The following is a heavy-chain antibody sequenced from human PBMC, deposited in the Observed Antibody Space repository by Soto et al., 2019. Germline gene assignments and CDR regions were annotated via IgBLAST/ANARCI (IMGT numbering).Heavy chain of an antibody. CDR1: GFTFSNAW. CDR3: TTDSYSSGWYADY. Sequence: GGSLRLSCAASGFTFSNAWMNWVRQAPGKGLEWVGRIKSKTDGGTTDYAAPVKGRFTISRDDSKNTLYLQMNSLKTEDTAVYYGTTDSYSSGWYADYWGQGTLVTVSS. J-gene: IGHJ4*02. CDR2: IKSKTDGGTT. V-gene: IGHV3-15*07. D-gene: IGHD6-19*01.